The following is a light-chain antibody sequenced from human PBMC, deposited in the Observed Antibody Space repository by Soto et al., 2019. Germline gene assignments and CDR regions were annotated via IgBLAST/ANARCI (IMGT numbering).Light chain of an antibody. J-gene: IGLJ2*01. Sequence: SYELTQPPSVSVSPGQTASITCSGDKLGDKYASWYQQRPGQSPVLVIHQDSKRPSGIPERFSGSDSGNTATLTISGTQAMDEADYYCQAWDSSTVVFGGGTKLTVL. CDR2: QDS. CDR3: QAWDSSTVV. V-gene: IGLV3-1*01. CDR1: KLGDKY.